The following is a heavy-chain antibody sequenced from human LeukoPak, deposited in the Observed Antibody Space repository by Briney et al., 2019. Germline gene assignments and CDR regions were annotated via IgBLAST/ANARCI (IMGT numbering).Heavy chain of an antibody. CDR3: ASSGGSYPFDY. CDR2: IKSKTDGGTT. V-gene: IGHV3-15*01. J-gene: IGHJ4*02. Sequence: GGSLRLSRAASGFTFSNAWMSWVRQAPGKGLEWVGRIKSKTDGGTTDYAAPVKGRFTISRDDSKNTLYLQMNSLKTEDTAVYYCASSGGSYPFDYWGQGTLVTVSS. CDR1: GFTFSNAW. D-gene: IGHD1-26*01.